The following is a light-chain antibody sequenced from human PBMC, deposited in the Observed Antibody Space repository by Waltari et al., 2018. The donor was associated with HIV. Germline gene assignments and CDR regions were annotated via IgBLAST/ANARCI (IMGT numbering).Light chain of an antibody. Sequence: SYVVTQPPSLSVAPGQTARMTCEGNNIESYSVHWYQLRPGQAPVLVVQDNNDRPPGIPERFFGSNSGNTATLTINRVEADHEADYYCQVWDSTDDHWVFGGGTKLTVL. CDR2: DNN. CDR1: NIESYS. V-gene: IGLV3-21*02. CDR3: QVWDSTDDHWV. J-gene: IGLJ3*02.